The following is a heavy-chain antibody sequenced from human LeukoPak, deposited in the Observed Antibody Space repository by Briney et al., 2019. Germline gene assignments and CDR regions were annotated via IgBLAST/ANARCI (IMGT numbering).Heavy chain of an antibody. V-gene: IGHV3-11*06. CDR1: GFTFSDHY. CDR3: ARGHFGLDV. J-gene: IGHJ6*02. Sequence: GGSLRLSCAVSGFTFSDHYMSWIRQAPGKGPEWVSYISTSGTYTNYADSLKGRFTISRDNAKNSLYLEMNSLRAEDTAVYYCARGHFGLDVWGQGTTVTVSS. CDR2: ISTSGTYT.